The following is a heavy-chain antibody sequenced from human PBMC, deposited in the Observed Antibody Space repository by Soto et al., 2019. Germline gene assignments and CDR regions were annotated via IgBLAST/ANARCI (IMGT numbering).Heavy chain of an antibody. CDR1: GGTFSSYS. CDR2: IIPILGTV. J-gene: IGHJ5*01. Sequence: QVQLVQSGAEVKDPGSSVKVSCKASGGTFSSYSISWVRQAPGQGLEWMGGIIPILGTVQYAQMFQGRLTITADESVSTAYMELSRPTSESTDLYYCTTRVSMSGVVISWLDPWGRATLVTVSS. V-gene: IGHV1-69*01. D-gene: IGHD3-3*01. CDR3: TTRVSMSGVVISWLDP.